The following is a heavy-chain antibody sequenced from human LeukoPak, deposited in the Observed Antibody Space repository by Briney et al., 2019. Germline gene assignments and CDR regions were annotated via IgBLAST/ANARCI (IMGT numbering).Heavy chain of an antibody. CDR3: ARVPREWETFYWFFDL. J-gene: IGHJ2*01. D-gene: IGHD1-26*01. V-gene: IGHV3-66*01. CDR1: GFTVSRNY. CDR2: IYDDGQT. Sequence: PGGSPRLSCAASGFTVSRNYMTWVRQAPGKGLEWVSVIYDDGQTYYADSVKDRFTISRDTSKNTLFLQMDSLRAGDTAVYYCARVPREWETFYWFFDLWGRGTLVSVSS.